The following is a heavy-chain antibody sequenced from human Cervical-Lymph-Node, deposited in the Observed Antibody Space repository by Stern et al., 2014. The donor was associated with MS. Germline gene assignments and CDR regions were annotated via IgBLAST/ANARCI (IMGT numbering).Heavy chain of an antibody. V-gene: IGHV3-11*01. D-gene: IGHD2-2*01. CDR3: ARGSRGSCSSTSCYDDP. J-gene: IGHJ5*02. CDR1: GFTFSDYY. CDR2: IGTSGSAK. Sequence: VQLVESGGGLVKPGGSLRLSCAASGFTFSDYYMNWFRQAPGKGLEWVSFIGTSGSAKYAADSVRGRFPISRNNAKNSLYLQMNSLRAEDTAVYYCARGSRGSCSSTSCYDDPWGQGTLVAVSS.